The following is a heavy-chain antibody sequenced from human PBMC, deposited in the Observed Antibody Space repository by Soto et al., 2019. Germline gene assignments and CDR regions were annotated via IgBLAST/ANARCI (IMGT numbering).Heavy chain of an antibody. CDR2: IYHSVST. CDR1: GSSISSYY. D-gene: IGHD3-22*01. V-gene: IGHV4-59*01. Sequence: PSETLSLSCTVSGSSISSYYWSWIRQPPWKALGWIGYIYHSVSTNYNPSLKSRVTISVDTSKNQFSLKLSSVTDAETAVYYCGRDYDRSGYYRRADAFDIWGQGTMVTVS. CDR3: GRDYDRSGYYRRADAFDI. J-gene: IGHJ3*02.